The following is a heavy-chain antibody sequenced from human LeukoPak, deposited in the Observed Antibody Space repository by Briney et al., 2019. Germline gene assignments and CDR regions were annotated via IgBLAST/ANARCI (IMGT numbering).Heavy chain of an antibody. CDR2: VNREGSDK. D-gene: IGHD3-16*01. V-gene: IGHV3-7*01. Sequence: SGESLRLFCAASGFAFSSYWMNWVRQAPGKGLEWVANVNREGSDKNYVDSVKGRFTISRDNAKNSLYPQMNSLRVEDTAVYYCARDGVPGGRDVWGQGTTVSVS. CDR3: ARDGVPGGRDV. J-gene: IGHJ6*02. CDR1: GFAFSSYW.